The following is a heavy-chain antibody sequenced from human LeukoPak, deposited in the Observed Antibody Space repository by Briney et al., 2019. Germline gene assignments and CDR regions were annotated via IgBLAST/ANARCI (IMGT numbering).Heavy chain of an antibody. Sequence: ASVKVSCRASGYTFTGYYMHWVRQAPGQGLEWMGRINPNSGGTNYAQKFQGRVTMTRDTSISTAYMELSRLRSDDTAVYYCARAYYYGSGSPYYFDYWGQGTLVTVSS. CDR2: INPNSGGT. CDR1: GYTFTGYY. J-gene: IGHJ4*02. V-gene: IGHV1-2*06. CDR3: ARAYYYGSGSPYYFDY. D-gene: IGHD3-10*01.